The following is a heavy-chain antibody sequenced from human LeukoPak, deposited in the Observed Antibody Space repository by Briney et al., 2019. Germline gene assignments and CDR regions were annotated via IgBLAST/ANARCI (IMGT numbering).Heavy chain of an antibody. CDR2: IYYSGSA. CDR1: GGSITSYY. D-gene: IGHD6-19*01. Sequence: TSETLSLTCTVSGGSITSYYWSWIRQPPGKGLEWIGYIYYSGSANYNPSLKSRVTISVDTSKNQFSLRLSSVTAADTAVYYCARRIGVAGREYFDYWGQGILVTVSP. V-gene: IGHV4-59*08. J-gene: IGHJ4*02. CDR3: ARRIGVAGREYFDY.